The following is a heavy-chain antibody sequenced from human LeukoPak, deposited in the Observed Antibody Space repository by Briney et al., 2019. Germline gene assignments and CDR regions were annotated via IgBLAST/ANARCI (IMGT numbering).Heavy chain of an antibody. V-gene: IGHV1-8*01. CDR1: GYTFSTYD. Sequence: GASVKVSCKASGYTFSTYDVNWVRQATGQGLEWMGWMNPNSGNTGYAQRFQGRVTMTRNTSISTAYMELSSLRSEDTAVYYCARAVGRGEPRDKRLFDYWGQGTLVTVSS. D-gene: IGHD1-14*01. J-gene: IGHJ4*02. CDR2: MNPNSGNT. CDR3: ARAVGRGEPRDKRLFDY.